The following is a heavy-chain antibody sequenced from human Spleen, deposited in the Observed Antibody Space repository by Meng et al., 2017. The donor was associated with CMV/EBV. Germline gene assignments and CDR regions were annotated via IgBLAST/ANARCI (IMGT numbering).Heavy chain of an antibody. J-gene: IGHJ4*02. CDR3: ARGRYITIFGVVIKSLLFDY. Sequence: FRGYYGSWIRQTPGKGLGWIGEINHGGSTNYNPSLKSRVTISVDTSKNQFSLKLSSVTAADTAVYYCARGRYITIFGVVIKSLLFDYWGQGTLVTVSS. CDR1: FRGYY. V-gene: IGHV4-34*01. D-gene: IGHD3-3*01. CDR2: INHGGST.